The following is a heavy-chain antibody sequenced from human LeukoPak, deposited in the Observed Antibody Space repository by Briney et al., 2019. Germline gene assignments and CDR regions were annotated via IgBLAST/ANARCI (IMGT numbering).Heavy chain of an antibody. V-gene: IGHV1-18*01. CDR2: IAVYNGDT. J-gene: IGHJ4*02. Sequence: ASVKVSCKASGYTFTSYGISWVRQAPGQGPEWMGWIAVYNGDTKFLQKFQGRVTLTTDASTNTAYMELRSLTSDDTAVYYCARQAGYSTGWYGGYYFDHWGQGTPVTVPA. CDR3: ARQAGYSTGWYGGYYFDH. CDR1: GYTFTSYG. D-gene: IGHD6-19*01.